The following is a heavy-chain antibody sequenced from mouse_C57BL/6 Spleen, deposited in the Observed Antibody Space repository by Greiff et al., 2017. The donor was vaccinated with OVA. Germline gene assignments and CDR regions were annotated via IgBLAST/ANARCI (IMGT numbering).Heavy chain of an antibody. CDR2: ISSGSSTI. J-gene: IGHJ3*01. D-gene: IGHD1-1*01. CDR3: ARQHYGSSSPFAY. Sequence: EVKLMESGGGLVKPGGSLKLSCAASGFTFSDYGMHWVRQAPEKGLEWVAYISSGSSTIYYADTVKGRFTISRDNAKNTLFLQMTSLRSEDTAMYYCARQHYGSSSPFAYWGQGTLVTVSA. CDR1: GFTFSDYG. V-gene: IGHV5-17*01.